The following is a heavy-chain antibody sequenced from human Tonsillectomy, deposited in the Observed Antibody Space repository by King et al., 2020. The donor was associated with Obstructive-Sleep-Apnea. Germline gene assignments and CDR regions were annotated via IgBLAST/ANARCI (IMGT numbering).Heavy chain of an antibody. CDR3: ARDLVTAASSD. CDR2: ISGYNGNT. D-gene: IGHD6-13*01. V-gene: IGHV1-18*01. CDR1: GYTFTSYG. Sequence: QLVQSGAEVKKPGASVKVSCKASGYTFTSYGTSWMRQAPGQGLEWLGWISGYNGNTNYAQNFQGRVTMTIDTSTTTVYMELRSLRSDDTAVYYCARDLVTAASSDWGQGTLVTVSS. J-gene: IGHJ4*02.